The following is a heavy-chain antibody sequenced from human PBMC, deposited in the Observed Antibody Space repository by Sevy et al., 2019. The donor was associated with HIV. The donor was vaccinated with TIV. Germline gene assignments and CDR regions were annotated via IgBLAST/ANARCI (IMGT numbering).Heavy chain of an antibody. J-gene: IGHJ4*02. CDR2: LSFGCGKI. Sequence: GGSLRLSCAASGFAFYEYSMSWIRQASGKGLEWVATLSFGCGKINYAHSVKGRFTISRDNSKNSFYLQMDNLRVEDTALYYCAREGCSRPHDYWGQGTRVTVSS. D-gene: IGHD2-8*01. CDR1: GFAFYEYS. CDR3: AREGCSRPHDY. V-gene: IGHV3-23*01.